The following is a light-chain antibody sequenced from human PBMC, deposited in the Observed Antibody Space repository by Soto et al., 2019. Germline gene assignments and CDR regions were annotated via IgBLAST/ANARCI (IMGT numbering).Light chain of an antibody. CDR2: EVS. J-gene: IGLJ2*01. V-gene: IGLV2-14*01. Sequence: QSVLTQPASVSGSPGQSITIPCTGTSSDIGGYNYVSWYQQHPGKAPKLIIYEVSDRPSGVSHRFSGSKSGNTASLTISGLQAEDEGNYYCSSYTSSSSLYVVFGGGTQLTVL. CDR1: SSDIGGYNY. CDR3: SSYTSSSSLYVV.